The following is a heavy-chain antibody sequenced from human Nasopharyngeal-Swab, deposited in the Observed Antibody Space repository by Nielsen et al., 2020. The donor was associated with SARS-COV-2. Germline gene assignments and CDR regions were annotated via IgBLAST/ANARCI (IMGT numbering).Heavy chain of an antibody. Sequence: GESLKISCAASGFTFSNAWMSWVRQAPGKGLEWVGRIKSKTDGGTTDYAAPVKGRFTISRDDSKNTLYLQMNSLKTEDTAVYYCTRAYYYDSSGYYLFRYFDYWGQGTLVTVSS. CDR1: GFTFSNAW. J-gene: IGHJ4*02. CDR2: IKSKTDGGTT. V-gene: IGHV3-15*01. D-gene: IGHD3-22*01. CDR3: TRAYYYDSSGYYLFRYFDY.